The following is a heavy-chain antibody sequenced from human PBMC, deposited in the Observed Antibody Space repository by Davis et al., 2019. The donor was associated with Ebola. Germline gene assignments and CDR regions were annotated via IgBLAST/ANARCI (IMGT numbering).Heavy chain of an antibody. Sequence: SVKVSCKASGGTFSSYAISWVRQAPGQGLEWMGGIIPIFGTANYAQKFQGRVTINADESTSTAYMELSSLRSEDTAVYYCASPYCGGDCYSYYYYGMDVWSQGTTVTVSS. CDR3: ASPYCGGDCYSYYYYGMDV. J-gene: IGHJ6*02. CDR2: IIPIFGTA. D-gene: IGHD2-21*01. CDR1: GGTFSSYA. V-gene: IGHV1-69*13.